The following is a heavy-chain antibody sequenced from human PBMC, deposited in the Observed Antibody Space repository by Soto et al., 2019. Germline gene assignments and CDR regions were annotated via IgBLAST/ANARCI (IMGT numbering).Heavy chain of an antibody. D-gene: IGHD3-22*01. CDR2: ISGSGSTI. V-gene: IGHV3-23*01. CDR1: GFTFSSYA. Sequence: GGSLRLSCAASGFTFSSYAVSWVRQAPGKGPEWISSISGSGSTIYYADSVKGRFTISRDNSKNTLYLQMSSLRAEDTAVYHCAKVFYYYDSSGYYYFDYWGQGTLVTVSS. J-gene: IGHJ4*02. CDR3: AKVFYYYDSSGYYYFDY.